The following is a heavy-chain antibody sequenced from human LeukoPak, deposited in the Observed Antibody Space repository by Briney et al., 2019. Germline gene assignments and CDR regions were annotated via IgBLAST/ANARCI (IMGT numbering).Heavy chain of an antibody. V-gene: IGHV4-39*01. CDR2: LFYSGST. CDR1: GGCTSSSSYH. CDR3: ARHSCTTSSCTGFYGLDV. Sequence: SETLSLTSTVSGGCTSSSSYHWGWTRQAPGTGLEWIANLFYSGSTYYNPSLKSRVSISVDTPKNQFSLKLSSVTAAHTAVYYCARHSCTTSSCTGFYGLDVWGQGTSVTVSS. D-gene: IGHD2/OR15-2a*01. J-gene: IGHJ6*02.